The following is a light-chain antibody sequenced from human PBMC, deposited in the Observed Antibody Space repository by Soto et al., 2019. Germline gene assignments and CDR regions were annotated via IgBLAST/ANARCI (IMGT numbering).Light chain of an antibody. Sequence: QSALTQPASVSGSPGQSITISCTGTSSDVGGYNYVSWYQQHPGKAPKLMIYDVSNRPSGVSNRFSGSKSGNTASLTISGLQAEDEADYLCSSYTSSSTLVFGGGTKLTVL. V-gene: IGLV2-14*01. CDR2: DVS. CDR1: SSDVGGYNY. J-gene: IGLJ2*01. CDR3: SSYTSSSTLV.